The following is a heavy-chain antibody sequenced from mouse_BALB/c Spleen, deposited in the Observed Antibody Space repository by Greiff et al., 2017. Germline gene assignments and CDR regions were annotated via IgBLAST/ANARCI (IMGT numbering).Heavy chain of an antibody. D-gene: IGHD1-1*01. V-gene: IGHV2-4-1*01. J-gene: IGHJ3*01. CDR3: ARENYYGSSPWFAY. Sequence: VQRVESGPGLVQPSQSLSITCTVSGFSLTSYGVHWVRQSPGKGLEWLGVIWSGGSTDYNAAFISRLSISKDNSKSQVFFKMNSLQADDTAIYYCARENYYGSSPWFAYWGQGTLVTVSA. CDR1: GFSLTSYG. CDR2: IWSGGST.